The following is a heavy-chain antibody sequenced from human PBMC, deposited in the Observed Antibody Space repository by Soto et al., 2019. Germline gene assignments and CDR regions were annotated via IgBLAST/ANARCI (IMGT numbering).Heavy chain of an antibody. CDR3: AKDLAWGTGSGGWYDAFDI. V-gene: IGHV3-23*01. CDR2: ISGSGGST. Sequence: GGSLRLSCAASGFTFSSYAMSWVRQAPGKGLEWVSAISGSGGSTYYADSVKGRFTISRDNSKNTLYLQMNSLRAEDTAVYYCAKDLAWGTGSGGWYDAFDIWGQGTMVTVSS. J-gene: IGHJ3*02. CDR1: GFTFSSYA. D-gene: IGHD6-19*01.